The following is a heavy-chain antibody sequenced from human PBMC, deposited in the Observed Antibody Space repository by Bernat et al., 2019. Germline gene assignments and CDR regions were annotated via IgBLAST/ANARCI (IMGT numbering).Heavy chain of an antibody. CDR2: IYYSGST. V-gene: IGHV4-59*01. J-gene: IGHJ3*01. Sequence: QVQLQESGPGLVKPSETLSLTCTVSGGSISSYYWSWIRQPPGKGLEWIGYIYYSGSTNYNPSLKSRVTISVDTSKNQFSLKLSSVTAADTAVYYCARGSRGLTPNWGQGTMVTVSS. CDR3: ARGSRGLTPN. CDR1: GGSISSYY. D-gene: IGHD3-10*01.